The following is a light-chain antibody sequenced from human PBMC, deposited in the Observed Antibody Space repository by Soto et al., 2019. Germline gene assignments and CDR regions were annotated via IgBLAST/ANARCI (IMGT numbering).Light chain of an antibody. V-gene: IGKV1-5*01. CDR2: DAS. Sequence: IQMTPSPSTLSASVGDRVTITCRASQSISSWLAWYQQKPGKAPKLLIYDASSLESGVPSRFSGSGSGTEFTLTISSLQPDDFATYYCQQYNSYSETFGQGTKVDIK. CDR1: QSISSW. CDR3: QQYNSYSET. J-gene: IGKJ1*01.